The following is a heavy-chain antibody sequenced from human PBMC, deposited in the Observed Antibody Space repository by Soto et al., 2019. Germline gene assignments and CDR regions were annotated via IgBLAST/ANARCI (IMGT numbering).Heavy chain of an antibody. J-gene: IGHJ6*02. V-gene: IGHV1-69*01. CDR3: TKIYFGFGSYYNHGVDTYRSYKLYGMDL. CDR2: IIPIFGTA. CDR1: GGTFSSYA. D-gene: IGHD3-10*01. Sequence: QVQLVQSGAEVKKPGSSVKVSCKASGGTFSSYAISWVRQAPGQGLEWMGGIIPIFGTANYAQKFQGRVTITADESTSTAYKEVSSVRSEYTGVYYCTKIYFGFGSYYNHGVDTYRSYKLYGMDLWGQGATVTVSS.